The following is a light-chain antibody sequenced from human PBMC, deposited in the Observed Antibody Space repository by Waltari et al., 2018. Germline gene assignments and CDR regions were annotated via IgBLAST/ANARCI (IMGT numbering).Light chain of an antibody. CDR3: QQYNIWPWT. J-gene: IGKJ1*01. CDR2: RAS. V-gene: IGKV3-15*01. Sequence: ELVMTQSPATLSVSPGERASLSCRASQRASTSLAWNQPTPGQAPWLLIYRASTRAAGIPDRFSGSGSGTEFTLTISSLQSEDSAIYYCQQYNIWPWTFGQGTKVDIK. CDR1: QRASTS.